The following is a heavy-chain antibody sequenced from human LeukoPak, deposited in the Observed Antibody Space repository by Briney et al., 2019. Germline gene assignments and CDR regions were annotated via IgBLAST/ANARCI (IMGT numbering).Heavy chain of an antibody. CDR3: VRGYSYGFYFDY. CDR1: GYSFTGYY. Sequence: ASVKVSCTTSGYSFTGYYIHWVRQAPGQGLEWMGRINPNSGGPNYGQKFQGTVTMTRDTSISTAYLKLSNLRSDDTAAYYCVRGYSYGFYFDYWDQGSLVTVSS. J-gene: IGHJ4*02. CDR2: INPNSGGP. V-gene: IGHV1-2*06. D-gene: IGHD5-18*01.